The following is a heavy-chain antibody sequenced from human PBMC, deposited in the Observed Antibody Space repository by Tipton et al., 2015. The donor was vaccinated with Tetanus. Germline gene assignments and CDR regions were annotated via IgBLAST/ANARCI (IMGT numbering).Heavy chain of an antibody. J-gene: IGHJ4*02. Sequence: VQLVQSGAEVKKPGATVKISCMVSGYTFIDYYIHWEQQAPGKGLEGMGLIDPEDGETVYAEKFQGRVTITADTSTDTAYMELRSLIFDDTATYYCSTNITVEAYWGQGTPVTVSS. V-gene: IGHV1-69-2*01. CDR2: IDPEDGET. CDR1: GYTFIDYY. D-gene: IGHD1-14*01. CDR3: STNITVEAY.